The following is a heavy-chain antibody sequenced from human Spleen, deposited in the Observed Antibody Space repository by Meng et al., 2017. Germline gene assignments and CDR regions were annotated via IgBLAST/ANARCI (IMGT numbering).Heavy chain of an antibody. CDR2: IKQDGSEK. CDR1: GFTFSSYW. Sequence: ETLSLTCAASGFTFSSYWMSWVRQAPGKGLEWVANIKQDGSEKYYVDSVKGRFTISRDNAKNSLYLQMNSLRAEDTAVYYCASGTQWLEYYFDYWGQGTLVTVSS. V-gene: IGHV3-7*01. J-gene: IGHJ4*02. D-gene: IGHD5-12*01. CDR3: ASGTQWLEYYFDY.